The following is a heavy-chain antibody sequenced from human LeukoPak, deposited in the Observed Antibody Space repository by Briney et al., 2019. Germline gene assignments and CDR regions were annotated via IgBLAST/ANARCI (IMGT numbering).Heavy chain of an antibody. CDR3: ARSENSLRFRGVIITPHWFDP. D-gene: IGHD3-10*01. Sequence: PSETLSLTCTVSGGSISSSSYYWGWIRQPPGKGLEWIGSIYYSGSTYYNPSLKSRVTISVDTSKNQFSLKLSSVTAADTAVYYCARSENSLRFRGVIITPHWFDPWGQGTLVTVSS. V-gene: IGHV4-39*07. J-gene: IGHJ5*02. CDR2: IYYSGST. CDR1: GGSISSSSYY.